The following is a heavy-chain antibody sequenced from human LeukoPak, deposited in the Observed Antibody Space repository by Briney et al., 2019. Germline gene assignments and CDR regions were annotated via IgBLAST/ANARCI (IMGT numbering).Heavy chain of an antibody. D-gene: IGHD1-26*01. J-gene: IGHJ3*02. CDR3: ARLGLIVGAPDAFDI. Sequence: SQTLSLTCAVSGGSIXSXXXXXXXXXQPXXXXLXXIGYIYPSGSTYYNPSLKSRVTISVDRSKNQFSLKLSSVTAADTAVYYCARLGLIVGAPDAFDIWGQGTMVTVSS. CDR2: IYPSGST. V-gene: IGHV4-30-2*01. CDR1: GGSIXSXXXX.